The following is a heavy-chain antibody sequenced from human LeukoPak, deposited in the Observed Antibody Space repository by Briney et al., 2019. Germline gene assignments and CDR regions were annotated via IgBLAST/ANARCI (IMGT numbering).Heavy chain of an antibody. D-gene: IGHD3-22*01. Sequence: SETLSLTCTVSGGSISSSNYYWGWIRQPPGKGLEWIASIHYSETTYYNPSLKSRVTISVDTSKNHFSLKLSSVTAADTAVYYCARGQKASMIVVVTKKYYFDYWGQGTLVTVSS. J-gene: IGHJ4*02. CDR2: IHYSETT. V-gene: IGHV4-39*02. CDR1: GGSISSSNYY. CDR3: ARGQKASMIVVVTKKYYFDY.